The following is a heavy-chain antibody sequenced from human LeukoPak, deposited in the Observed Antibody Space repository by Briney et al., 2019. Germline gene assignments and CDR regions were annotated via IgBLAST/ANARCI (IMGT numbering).Heavy chain of an antibody. CDR3: AKDETIFGVVTYDAFDI. CDR2: IRYDGSNK. Sequence: GGSLRLSCAASGFTFSSYGMHWVRQAPGKGLEWVAFIRYDGSNKYYADSVKGRFTISRDNSKNTLYLQMNSLRAEDTAVYYCAKDETIFGVVTYDAFDIWGQGTMVTVSS. J-gene: IGHJ3*02. V-gene: IGHV3-30*02. D-gene: IGHD3-3*01. CDR1: GFTFSSYG.